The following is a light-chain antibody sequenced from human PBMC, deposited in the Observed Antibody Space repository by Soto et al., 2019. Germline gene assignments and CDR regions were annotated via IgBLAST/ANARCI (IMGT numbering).Light chain of an antibody. V-gene: IGKV1-27*01. CDR2: AAS. Sequence: DIQMTQSPSSLSASVGDRVTITCRASQGISNYLAWYQQKPGKVPKLLIYAASTLQSGVPSRFSGSGSGTDFTLTISSLQPEDVATCYCQKYNSAPPGGTFGQGTKVELK. CDR3: QKYNSAPPGGT. CDR1: QGISNY. J-gene: IGKJ1*01.